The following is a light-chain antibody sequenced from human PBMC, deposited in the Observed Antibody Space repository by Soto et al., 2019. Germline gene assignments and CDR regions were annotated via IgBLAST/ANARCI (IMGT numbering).Light chain of an antibody. CDR1: SSNIGSPFD. J-gene: IGLJ2*01. CDR3: QSFDSRLSAPV. V-gene: IGLV1-40*01. CDR2: ANN. Sequence: QSVLTQPPSVSGAPGQRVTISCTGNSSNIGSPFDVHWYQHLPGTAPRLLIYANNNRPSGVPDRFPGSKSGTSASLAITGLQGDDEADYYCQSFDSRLSAPVFGGGTKLTVL.